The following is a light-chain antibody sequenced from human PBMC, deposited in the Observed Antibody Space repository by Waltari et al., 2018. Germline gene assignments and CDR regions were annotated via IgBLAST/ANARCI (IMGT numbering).Light chain of an antibody. V-gene: IGKV1-39*01. J-gene: IGKJ2*01. Sequence: DIQMTQTPSSLSPSVGDRVTITFRASQSIAGHLNWFQQQPGRAPKLLIHTASSLQSGVPSRFSGSGSGTHFTLIISSLQPEDFATYFCQQTYITPYTFGQGTKLEIK. CDR2: TAS. CDR3: QQTYITPYT. CDR1: QSIAGH.